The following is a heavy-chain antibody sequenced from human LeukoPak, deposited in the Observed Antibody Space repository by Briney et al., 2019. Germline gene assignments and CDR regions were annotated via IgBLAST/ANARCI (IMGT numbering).Heavy chain of an antibody. CDR3: AIHPSDSSSYFSY. Sequence: GASGKVSCKASGYTCSSCAINWVRQAAGQGLEYMGWIDTKTGNPTYAQGFTGRFVFSLDTSVSTAYLQISSLKAEDTAVYYCAIHPSDSSSYFSYWGQGALVTVSS. V-gene: IGHV7-4-1*02. CDR1: GYTCSSCA. CDR2: IDTKTGNP. J-gene: IGHJ4*02. D-gene: IGHD3-22*01.